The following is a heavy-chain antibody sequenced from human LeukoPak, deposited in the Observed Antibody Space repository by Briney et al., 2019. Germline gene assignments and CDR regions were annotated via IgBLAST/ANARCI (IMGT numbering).Heavy chain of an antibody. Sequence: RASLKVSCKASGYTFTDYYMHWVRQAPGQGLEWMGWINANRGGTSYAQRFQGRVTMTRDTSITTAYMELSRLKSDDTAVYYCARRYCSSTSCYYFDYWGQGTLVTVSS. D-gene: IGHD2-2*01. V-gene: IGHV1-2*02. CDR2: INANRGGT. CDR3: ARRYCSSTSCYYFDY. CDR1: GYTFTDYY. J-gene: IGHJ4*02.